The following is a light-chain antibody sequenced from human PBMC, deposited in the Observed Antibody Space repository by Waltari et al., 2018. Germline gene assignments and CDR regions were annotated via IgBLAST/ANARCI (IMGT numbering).Light chain of an antibody. CDR3: QQTNSFPWT. J-gene: IGKJ1*01. Sequence: DIQMTQSPSSVSASVGDTVTLTCRTSQSISNWVAWYQQKPGKAPNLLIYGASSLQSGVPPMFRGSGSGTDFTLTISGLQPEDFAKYFCQQTNSFPWTFGQGTKVEVK. CDR2: GAS. V-gene: IGKV1-12*01. CDR1: QSISNW.